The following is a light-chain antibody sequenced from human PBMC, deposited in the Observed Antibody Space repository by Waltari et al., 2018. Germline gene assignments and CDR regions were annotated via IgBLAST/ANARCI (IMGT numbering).Light chain of an antibody. Sequence: SYELTQPPSVSVSPGQTARITCSGDALPKQYAYVYQQKPGQAPVLVIYKDSERPSGIPERFSGSSSGTTVTLTISGVQAEDEADYYCQSADSSGTYEVFGTGTKVTVL. J-gene: IGLJ1*01. CDR1: ALPKQY. CDR2: KDS. CDR3: QSADSSGTYEV. V-gene: IGLV3-25*03.